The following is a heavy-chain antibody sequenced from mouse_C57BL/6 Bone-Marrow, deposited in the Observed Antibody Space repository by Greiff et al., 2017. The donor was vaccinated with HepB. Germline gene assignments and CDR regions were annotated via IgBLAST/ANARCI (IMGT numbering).Heavy chain of an antibody. CDR1: GFTFSSYG. J-gene: IGHJ1*03. D-gene: IGHD1-1*01. V-gene: IGHV5-6*01. Sequence: EVQVVESGGDLVKPGGSLKLSCAASGFTFSSYGMSWVRQTPDKRLEWVATISSGGSYTYYPDSVKGRFTISRDHAKNTLYLQMSSLKSEDTAMYYCARRGYGSSHWYFDVWGTGTTVTVSS. CDR3: ARRGYGSSHWYFDV. CDR2: ISSGGSYT.